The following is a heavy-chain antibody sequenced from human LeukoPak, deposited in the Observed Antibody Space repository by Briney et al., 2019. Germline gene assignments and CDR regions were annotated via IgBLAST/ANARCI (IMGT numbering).Heavy chain of an antibody. CDR1: GFIFSDYK. V-gene: IGHV3-30*04. CDR3: ASSTSLYYFDY. CDR2: ISSDGRAT. Sequence: GGSLRLSCAASGFIFSDYKFHWVRQAPGKGLEWVTVISSDGRATFYADSVKGRFTISRDNSKNTLYLQMNSLRAEDTAVYYCASSTSLYYFDYWGQGTLVTVSS. J-gene: IGHJ4*02. D-gene: IGHD2-2*01.